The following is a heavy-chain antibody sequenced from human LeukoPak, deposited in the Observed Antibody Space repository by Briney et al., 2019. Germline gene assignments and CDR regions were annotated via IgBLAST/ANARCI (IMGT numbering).Heavy chain of an antibody. CDR1: GGSISSGGYY. CDR3: ARDAYCSSTSCYGYFDP. Sequence: SQTLSLTCTVSGGSISSGGYYWSWIRQHPGKGLEWIGYIYYSGSTYYNPSLKSRVTISVDTSKNQFSLKLSSVTAADTAVYYCARDAYCSSTSCYGYFDPWSRGTLVTVSS. CDR2: IYYSGST. J-gene: IGHJ2*01. V-gene: IGHV4-31*03. D-gene: IGHD2-2*01.